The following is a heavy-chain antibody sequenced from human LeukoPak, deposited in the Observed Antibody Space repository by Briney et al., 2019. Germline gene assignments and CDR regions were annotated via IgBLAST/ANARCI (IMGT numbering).Heavy chain of an antibody. CDR3: ARDLPDEVPSFDL. D-gene: IGHD1-1*01. CDR2: ISSSRSYI. J-gene: IGHJ2*01. V-gene: IGHV3-21*01. CDR1: GFTFSSYS. Sequence: GSLRLSCAASGFTFSSYSINWVRQAPGKGLELVSSISSSRSYIYYVDSVKGRFTISRDNAKNSLYLQMNSLRAEDTAVYYCARDLPDEVPSFDLWGRGTLVTVSS.